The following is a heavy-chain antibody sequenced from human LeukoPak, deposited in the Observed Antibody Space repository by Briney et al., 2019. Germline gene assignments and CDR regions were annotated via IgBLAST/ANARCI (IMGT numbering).Heavy chain of an antibody. CDR1: GLALSSNS. J-gene: IGHJ4*02. V-gene: IGHV3-53*01. Sequence: PGGSLRLSCAASGLALSSNSMRWVRQAPGKGLEWVSVIYSSGATFYADPVRGRFTISRDNSKNTVDLQMNSLRAEDTAVCYCARDRDTSGYIFDYWGRGTLVTVSS. CDR2: IYSSGAT. D-gene: IGHD3-22*01. CDR3: ARDRDTSGYIFDY.